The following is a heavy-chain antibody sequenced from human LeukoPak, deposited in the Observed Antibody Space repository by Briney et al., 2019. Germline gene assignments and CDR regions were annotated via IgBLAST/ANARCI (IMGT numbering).Heavy chain of an antibody. CDR3: ARGPVEMKAYYFDY. CDR1: GGTFSSYA. D-gene: IGHD5-24*01. J-gene: IGHJ4*02. Sequence: SVNVSCKASGGTFSSYAISWVRQAPGQGHEWMGRIILIFGTANYAQKFQGRVTITTDESTSTAYMELSSLRSEDTAVYYCARGPVEMKAYYFDYWGQGTLVTVSS. V-gene: IGHV1-69*05. CDR2: IILIFGTA.